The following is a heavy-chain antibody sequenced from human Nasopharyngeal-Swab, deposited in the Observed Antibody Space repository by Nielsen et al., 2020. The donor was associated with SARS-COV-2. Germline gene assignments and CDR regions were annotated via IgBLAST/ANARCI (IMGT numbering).Heavy chain of an antibody. V-gene: IGHV5-51*01. CDR2: IYPGDSDT. CDR3: ARLRGDYYYGMDV. J-gene: IGHJ6*02. CDR1: GYSFTSYW. Sequence: KVSCKGSGYSFTSYWIGWVRQMPGKGLEWMGIIYPGDSDTRYSPSFQGQVTISADKSISTAYLQWSSLKASDTATYYCARLRGDYYYGMDVWGQGTTVTVSS. D-gene: IGHD3-16*01.